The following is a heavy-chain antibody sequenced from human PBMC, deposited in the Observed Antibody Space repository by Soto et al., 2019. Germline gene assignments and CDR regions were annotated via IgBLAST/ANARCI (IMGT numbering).Heavy chain of an antibody. V-gene: IGHV1-3*01. CDR3: ARDLSSGYYFPGRGYGMDV. CDR1: GYPFTSYA. J-gene: IGHJ6*02. D-gene: IGHD3-22*01. Sequence: ASVKVSCKASGYPFTSYAMHWVRQAPGQRLEWMGWINAGNGNTKYSQQFQGRVTITRDTSASTAYMELSSLRSEDTAVYYCARDLSSGYYFPGRGYGMDVWGQGTTVTVSS. CDR2: INAGNGNT.